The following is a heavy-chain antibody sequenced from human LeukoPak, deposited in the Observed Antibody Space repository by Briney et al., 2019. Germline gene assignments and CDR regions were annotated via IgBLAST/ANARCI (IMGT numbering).Heavy chain of an antibody. D-gene: IGHD3-3*01. Sequence: SETLSLTCAVYGGSFSGYYWSWLRQPPGKGLEWIGEINHSGSTNYNPSLKSRVTISVDTSKNQFSLKLSSVTAADTAVYYCARARDRNYDFWSGYYRTHFDYWGQGTLVTVSS. CDR2: INHSGST. CDR1: GGSFSGYY. CDR3: ARARDRNYDFWSGYYRTHFDY. V-gene: IGHV4-34*01. J-gene: IGHJ4*02.